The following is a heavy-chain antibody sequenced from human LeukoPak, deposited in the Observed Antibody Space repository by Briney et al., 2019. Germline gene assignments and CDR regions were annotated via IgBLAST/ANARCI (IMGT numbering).Heavy chain of an antibody. J-gene: IGHJ6*03. CDR3: ARSGTRYPYYYYMDV. V-gene: IGHV1-46*01. Sequence: ASVKVSCKASGYTFTSHYMHWVRQAPGQGLEWMGIINPSGGSTSYAQKFPGRVTMTRDTSTSTVYMELSSLRSEDTAVYYCARSGTRYPYYYYMDVWGKGTTVTISS. D-gene: IGHD1-26*01. CDR2: INPSGGST. CDR1: GYTFTSHY.